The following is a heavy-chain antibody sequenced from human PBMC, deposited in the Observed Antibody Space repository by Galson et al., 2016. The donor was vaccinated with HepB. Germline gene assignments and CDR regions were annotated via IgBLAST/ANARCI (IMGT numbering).Heavy chain of an antibody. J-gene: IGHJ4*02. D-gene: IGHD6-6*01. CDR2: ISYDGSNR. CDR1: GFIFSSYG. V-gene: IGHV3-30*18. Sequence: SLRLSCAASGFIFSSYGMHWARQAPGKGLEGVAVISYDGSNRYYADSVKGRFTISRDNSKNTLYLQMNNLRPEDTAVYYCAKDYAVAARPPDYWGQGTLVTVSS. CDR3: AKDYAVAARPPDY.